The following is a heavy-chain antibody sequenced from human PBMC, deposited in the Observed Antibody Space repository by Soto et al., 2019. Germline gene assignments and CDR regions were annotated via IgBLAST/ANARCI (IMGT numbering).Heavy chain of an antibody. V-gene: IGHV1-69*12. CDR3: ASHYDSSGYYYRGLDY. Sequence: QVQLVQSGAEVKKPGSSVKASCKASGGTFSSHAISWVRQAPGQGLEWMGGIIPIFGTADYAQKFQGRVTITAHESTSTAYMELSSLRSEDTAVYYCASHYDSSGYYYRGLDYWGQGTLVTVSS. J-gene: IGHJ4*02. CDR2: IIPIFGTA. CDR1: GGTFSSHA. D-gene: IGHD3-22*01.